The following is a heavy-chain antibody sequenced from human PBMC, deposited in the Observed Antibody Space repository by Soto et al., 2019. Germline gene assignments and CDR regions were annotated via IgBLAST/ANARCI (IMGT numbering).Heavy chain of an antibody. Sequence: SQTLSLTCAISGDSVSSNSAAWNWIRQSPSRGLEWLGRTYYRSKWYNDYAVSVKSRITINPDTSKNQFSLQLNSVTPEDTAVYYCARVLGNWNNKPHSYYYMDVWGKGTTVTVSS. D-gene: IGHD1-1*01. CDR1: GDSVSSNSAA. J-gene: IGHJ6*03. CDR3: ARVLGNWNNKPHSYYYMDV. V-gene: IGHV6-1*01. CDR2: TYYRSKWYN.